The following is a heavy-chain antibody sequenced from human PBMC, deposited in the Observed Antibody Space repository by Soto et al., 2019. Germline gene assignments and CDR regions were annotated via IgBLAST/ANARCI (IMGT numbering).Heavy chain of an antibody. J-gene: IGHJ4*02. CDR1: GFTFSSYG. Sequence: QVQLVESGGGVVQPGRSLRLSCAASGFTFSSYGMHWVRQAPGKGLEWVAVISYDGSNKYYADSVKGRFTISRDNSKNTLYLQMNSLRAEDTAVYYCAKVASPEYSSSSGIWGQGTLVTVSS. V-gene: IGHV3-30*18. CDR2: ISYDGSNK. D-gene: IGHD6-6*01. CDR3: AKVASPEYSSSSGI.